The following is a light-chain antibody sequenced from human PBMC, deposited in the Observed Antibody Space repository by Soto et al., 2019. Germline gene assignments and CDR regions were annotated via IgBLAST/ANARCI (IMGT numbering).Light chain of an antibody. J-gene: IGKJ3*01. Sequence: DIQMTQSPSSLSASVGDRDTITCRASQGINNFLAWYQQKPGKDPKLLIYAASTLQSGVTSRYSGSGSGTDSTLTISSLQPEDVATYYCQKYDSAPFTFGPGTKVDI. CDR3: QKYDSAPFT. CDR1: QGINNF. CDR2: AAS. V-gene: IGKV1-27*01.